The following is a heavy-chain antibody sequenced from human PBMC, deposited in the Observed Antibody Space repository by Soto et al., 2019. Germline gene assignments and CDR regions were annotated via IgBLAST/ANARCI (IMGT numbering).Heavy chain of an antibody. CDR1: GFTFSSYG. V-gene: IGHV3-33*01. CDR3: ARGSSSGWAYNWFDP. D-gene: IGHD6-19*01. Sequence: QVQLVESGGGVVQPGRSLRLSCAASGFTFSSYGMHWVRQAPGKGLEWVAVIWYGGSNKYYADSVKGRFTISRDNSKNTLYLQMNSLRAEDTAVYYCARGSSSGWAYNWFDPWGQGTLVTVSS. CDR2: IWYGGSNK. J-gene: IGHJ5*02.